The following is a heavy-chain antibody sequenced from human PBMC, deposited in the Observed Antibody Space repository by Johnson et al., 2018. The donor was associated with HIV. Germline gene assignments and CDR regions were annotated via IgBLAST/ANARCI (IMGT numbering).Heavy chain of an antibody. V-gene: IGHV3-23*04. J-gene: IGHJ3*01. CDR2: ISGRVGNT. D-gene: IGHD3-22*01. Sequence: VQLVESGGGVVQPGRSLRLSCAASGFTFSSYAMSWVRQAPGKGLEWVSAISGRVGNTYYANSVKGRFTISRDNSKNSLYLQMNSLRTEDTALYYCAKGLRRITMIVVAWGQGTMVTVSS. CDR1: GFTFSSYA. CDR3: AKGLRRITMIVVA.